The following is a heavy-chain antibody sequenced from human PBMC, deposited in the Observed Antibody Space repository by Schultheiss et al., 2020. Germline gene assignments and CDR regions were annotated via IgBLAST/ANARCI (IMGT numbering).Heavy chain of an antibody. D-gene: IGHD3-3*01. CDR2: IYYSGST. J-gene: IGHJ4*02. CDR3: ARIRSGYYRGGFDY. CDR1: GGSISSYY. Sequence: SETLSLTCTVSGGSISSYYWSWIRQPPGKGLEWIGYIYYSGSTNYNPSLKSRVTMSVDTSKNQFSLKLSSVTAADTAVYYCARIRSGYYRGGFDYWGQGTLVTVSS. V-gene: IGHV4-59*01.